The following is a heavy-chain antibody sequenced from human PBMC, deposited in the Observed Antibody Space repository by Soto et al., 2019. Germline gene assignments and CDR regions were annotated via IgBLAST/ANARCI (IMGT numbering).Heavy chain of an antibody. CDR3: ARAYESGYDGLGLDY. V-gene: IGHV4-30-4*01. J-gene: IGHJ4*02. CDR2: IYYSGST. CDR1: GGSISSGDYY. D-gene: IGHD5-12*01. Sequence: SETLSLTCTVSGGSISSGDYYWSWIRQPPGKGLEWIGYIYYSGSTYYNPSLKSRVTISVDTSKNQFSLKLSSVTAADTAVYYCARAYESGYDGLGLDYWGQGTLVTVSS.